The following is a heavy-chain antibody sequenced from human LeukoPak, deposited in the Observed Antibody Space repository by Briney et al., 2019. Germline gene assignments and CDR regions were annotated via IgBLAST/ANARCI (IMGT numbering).Heavy chain of an antibody. D-gene: IGHD6-13*01. J-gene: IGHJ4*02. CDR1: GFTFSSFW. Sequence: PGGSLRLSCVASGFTFSSFWMSWVRQAPGKGLEYVANIDQDGSVMKYVDSVKGRFIISRDNAKNSLYLQMDSLRAEDTAVYFCARDPGSSSFDYWGLGTPVTVSS. CDR3: ARDPGSSSFDY. V-gene: IGHV3-7*01. CDR2: IDQDGSVM.